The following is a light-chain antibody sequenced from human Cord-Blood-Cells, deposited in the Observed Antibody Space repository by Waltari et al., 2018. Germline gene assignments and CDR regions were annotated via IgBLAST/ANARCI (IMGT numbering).Light chain of an antibody. J-gene: IGKJ1*01. CDR1: QGISNY. Sequence: DIPLTQSPSSLSASVGDRVTIPCRASQGISNYLAWYQQKPGKVPKLLIYAASTLQSGVPSRCSGSGSGTEFTLTISSLQPEDVATYYCQKYNSAPPWTFGQGTKVEIK. CDR3: QKYNSAPPWT. CDR2: AAS. V-gene: IGKV1-27*01.